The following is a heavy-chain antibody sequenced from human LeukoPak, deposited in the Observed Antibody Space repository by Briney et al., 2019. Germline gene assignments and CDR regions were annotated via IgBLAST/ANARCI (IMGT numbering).Heavy chain of an antibody. Sequence: SETLSLTCTVSGGSISSSFHYWGWIRQPPGKGLEWIGSIYYSGSTNYNPSLKSRVTISVDTSKNQFSLKLSSVTAADTAVYHCARHEDKASRPSPGRVDPWGQGTLVTVSS. D-gene: IGHD2-2*01. J-gene: IGHJ5*02. CDR2: IYYSGST. CDR3: ARHEDKASRPSPGRVDP. V-gene: IGHV4-39*01. CDR1: GGSISSSFHY.